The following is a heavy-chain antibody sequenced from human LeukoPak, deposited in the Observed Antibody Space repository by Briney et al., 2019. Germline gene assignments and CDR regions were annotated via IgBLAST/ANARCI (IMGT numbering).Heavy chain of an antibody. Sequence: VGSLRLSCAASGFTFSYYGMHWVRQAPGKGLAWVAIIWYDGSIQYYAGSVKGRFTISRDNSKNTLYLQMNSLRAEDTAVYYCAKAGSDWSHVDYWGQGTLVTVSS. D-gene: IGHD6-19*01. CDR3: AKAGSDWSHVDY. CDR1: GFTFSYYG. J-gene: IGHJ4*02. CDR2: IWYDGSIQ. V-gene: IGHV3-33*06.